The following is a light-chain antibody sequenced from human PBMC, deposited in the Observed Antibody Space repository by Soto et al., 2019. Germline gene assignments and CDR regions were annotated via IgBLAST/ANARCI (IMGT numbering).Light chain of an antibody. V-gene: IGKV3-20*01. CDR2: GAS. CDR3: QQYGSAPVT. J-gene: IGKJ3*01. Sequence: EIVLTQSPGTLSLSPGERATLSCRASQSVSSAYLAWYQQKPGQAPRLLIYGASSRATGIPDRFSGSGSGTDFTLTISRLEPEDLAVYYGQQYGSAPVTFGPGTTVDIK. CDR1: QSVSSAY.